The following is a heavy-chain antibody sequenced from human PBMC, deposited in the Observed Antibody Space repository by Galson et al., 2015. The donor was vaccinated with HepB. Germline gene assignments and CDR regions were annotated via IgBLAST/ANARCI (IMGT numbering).Heavy chain of an antibody. J-gene: IGHJ4*02. CDR2: INSDGSST. CDR1: GFTFSSYW. D-gene: IGHD2-2*01. Sequence: SLRLSCAASGFTFSSYWMHWVRQAPGKGLVWVSRINSDGSSTSYADSVRGRFTISRDNAKNSLYLQMNSLRAEDTAVYYCARVLFFHCSSTSCHQYYVDYWGQGTLVTVSS. V-gene: IGHV3-74*01. CDR3: ARVLFFHCSSTSCHQYYVDY.